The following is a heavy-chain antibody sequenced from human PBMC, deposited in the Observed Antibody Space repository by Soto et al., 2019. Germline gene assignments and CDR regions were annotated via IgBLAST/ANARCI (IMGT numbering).Heavy chain of an antibody. Sequence: GGSLRLSCAASGFTFDDYAMHWVRQAPGKGLEWVSGISWNSGSIGYADSVKGRFTISRDNAKNSLYLQMNSLRAEDTALYYCAKDIAPVVPASNFDYWGQGTLVTVSS. J-gene: IGHJ4*02. V-gene: IGHV3-9*01. CDR3: AKDIAPVVPASNFDY. D-gene: IGHD2-2*01. CDR1: GFTFDDYA. CDR2: ISWNSGSI.